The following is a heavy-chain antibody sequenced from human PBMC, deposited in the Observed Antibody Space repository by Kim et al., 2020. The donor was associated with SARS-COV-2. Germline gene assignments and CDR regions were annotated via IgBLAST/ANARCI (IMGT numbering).Heavy chain of an antibody. Sequence: SQTLSLTCAISGDSVSSNSAAWNWIRQSPSRGLEWLGRTYYRSKWYNDYAVSVKSRITINPDTSKNQFSLQLNSVTPEDTAVYYCARDSEEEQWPQLYFDYWGQGTLVTVSS. CDR3: ARDSEEEQWPQLYFDY. D-gene: IGHD6-19*01. J-gene: IGHJ4*02. CDR1: GDSVSSNSAA. CDR2: TYYRSKWYN. V-gene: IGHV6-1*01.